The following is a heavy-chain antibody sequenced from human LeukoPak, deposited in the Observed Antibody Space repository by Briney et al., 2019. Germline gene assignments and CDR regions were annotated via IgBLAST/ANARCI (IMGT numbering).Heavy chain of an antibody. J-gene: IGHJ4*02. CDR1: GYTFTSYD. Sequence: ASVKVSCKASGYTFTSYDINWVRQATGQGLEWMGWMNPNSGNTGYAQKFQGRVTMTRNTYISIAYMELSSLRSEDTAVYYCARVAAAGFLSDYWGQGTLVTVSS. D-gene: IGHD6-13*01. V-gene: IGHV1-8*01. CDR3: ARVAAAGFLSDY. CDR2: MNPNSGNT.